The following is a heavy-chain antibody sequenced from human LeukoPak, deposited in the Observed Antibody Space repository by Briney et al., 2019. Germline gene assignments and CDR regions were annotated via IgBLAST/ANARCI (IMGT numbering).Heavy chain of an antibody. Sequence: GRFTISRDNAKNSLYLQMNSLRAEDTAVYYCARTSEIDYYYYMDVWGKGTTVTVSS. CDR3: ARTSEIDYYYYMDV. J-gene: IGHJ6*03. V-gene: IGHV3-11*06.